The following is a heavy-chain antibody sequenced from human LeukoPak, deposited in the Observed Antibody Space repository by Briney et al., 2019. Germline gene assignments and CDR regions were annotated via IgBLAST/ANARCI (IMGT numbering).Heavy chain of an antibody. D-gene: IGHD2-21*02. Sequence: PSETLSLTCTISGGSISSDYWSWIRQPPGKGLEWIGYLSLGEDAFYNPSLESRLTTSADTSKNQFSLNLTSVTAADTAMYYCVRVSTASGGAFDVWGQGTMVTVSS. CDR1: GGSISSDY. CDR3: VRVSTASGGAFDV. V-gene: IGHV4-59*13. CDR2: LSLGEDA. J-gene: IGHJ3*01.